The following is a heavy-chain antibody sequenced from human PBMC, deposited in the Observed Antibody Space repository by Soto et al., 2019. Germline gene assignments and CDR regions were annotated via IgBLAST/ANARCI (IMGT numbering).Heavy chain of an antibody. V-gene: IGHV3-53*02. J-gene: IGHJ6*02. CDR1: GFIVSGNY. Sequence: EVRLVETGGDLIQPGGSLRLSCAASGFIVSGNYMSWVRQAPGKGLEWVSVIYSGGSTYYADSVKGRFTISRDNYKKKMYLQMNSLRADDTAVYYCSRDGGIGEDGMDVWGQGTTVTVSS. CDR2: IYSGGST. CDR3: SRDGGIGEDGMDV. D-gene: IGHD2-21*01.